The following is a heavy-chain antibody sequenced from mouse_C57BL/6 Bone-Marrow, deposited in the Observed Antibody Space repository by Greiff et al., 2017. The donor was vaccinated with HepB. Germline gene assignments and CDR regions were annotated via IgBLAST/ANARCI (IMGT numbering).Heavy chain of an antibody. Sequence: EVQLVESGGGLVQPKGSLKLSCAASGFSFNTYAMNWVRQAPGKGLEWVARIRSKSNNYATYYADSVKDRFTISRDDSESMLYLQMNNLKTEDTAMYYCVRNYYGSARFDYWGQGTTLTVSS. V-gene: IGHV10-1*01. CDR3: VRNYYGSARFDY. CDR1: GFSFNTYA. D-gene: IGHD1-1*01. CDR2: IRSKSNNYAT. J-gene: IGHJ2*01.